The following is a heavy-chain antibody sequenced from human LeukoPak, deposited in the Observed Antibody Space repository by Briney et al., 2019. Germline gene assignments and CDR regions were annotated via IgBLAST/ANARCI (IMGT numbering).Heavy chain of an antibody. D-gene: IGHD4-23*01. Sequence: SGGSLRLSCAASGFTFSNYANHWVRQGPGKGLEWVAVISYDGSHQDYADSVKGRFTISRDNSKNTLYLHMNSLRAEDTAVYYCARGARRGDDYGGFFDYWGQGTLVTVSS. CDR3: ARGARRGDDYGGFFDY. CDR2: ISYDGSHQ. J-gene: IGHJ4*02. CDR1: GFTFSNYA. V-gene: IGHV3-30*04.